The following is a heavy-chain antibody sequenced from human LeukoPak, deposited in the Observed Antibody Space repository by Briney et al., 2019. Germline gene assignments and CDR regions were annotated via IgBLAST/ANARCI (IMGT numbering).Heavy chain of an antibody. Sequence: GRSLRLSCAASGFTFSSYGMHWVRQAPGKGLEWVAVISYDGSNKYYADSVEGRFTISRDNSKNTLYLQMNSLRAEDTAVYYCAKDQGLLWFGEFSYYFDYWGQGTLVTVSS. J-gene: IGHJ4*02. D-gene: IGHD3-10*01. CDR3: AKDQGLLWFGEFSYYFDY. CDR2: ISYDGSNK. V-gene: IGHV3-30*18. CDR1: GFTFSSYG.